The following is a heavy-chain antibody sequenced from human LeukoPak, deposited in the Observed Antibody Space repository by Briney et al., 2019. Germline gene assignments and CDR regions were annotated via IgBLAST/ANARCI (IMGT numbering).Heavy chain of an antibody. J-gene: IGHJ4*02. V-gene: IGHV4-59*01. CDR2: VYHTGHT. D-gene: IGHD3-16*01. CDR1: GDSISGCY. Sequence: SETLSLTCTVSGDSISGCYWSWIRQPPAKALEWIGYVYHTGHTHYSPSLKSRVTVSLDTSRNQVSLKLSSVTAADTAVYYCARHRFGHLFDYWGQGTLVIVSS. CDR3: ARHRFGHLFDY.